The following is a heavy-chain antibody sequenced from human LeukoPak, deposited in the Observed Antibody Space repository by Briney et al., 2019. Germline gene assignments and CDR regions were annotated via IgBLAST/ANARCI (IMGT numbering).Heavy chain of an antibody. V-gene: IGHV4-34*01. CDR3: ASSSVRRSSHYYYYYMDV. J-gene: IGHJ6*03. CDR1: GGPFSGYY. D-gene: IGHD6-6*01. CDR2: INHSGST. Sequence: PSETLSLTCAVYGGPFSGYYWSWIRQPPGKGLEWIGEINHSGSTNYNPSLKSRVTISVDTSKNQFSLKLSSVTAADTAVYYCASSSVRRSSHYYYYYMDVWGKGTPVTDSS.